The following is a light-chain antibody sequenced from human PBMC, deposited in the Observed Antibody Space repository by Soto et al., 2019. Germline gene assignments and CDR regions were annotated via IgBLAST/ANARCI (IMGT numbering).Light chain of an antibody. Sequence: QSVLTQPASVSGSPGQSITISCTGTSSDVGSYNLVSWYQQHPGKAPKLMIYEGSKRPSGVSNRFSGSKSGNTASLTISGLQAEDEADYYCCSDAGSSMLFGGGTKLTVL. CDR3: CSDAGSSML. V-gene: IGLV2-23*01. J-gene: IGLJ3*02. CDR1: SSDVGSYNL. CDR2: EGS.